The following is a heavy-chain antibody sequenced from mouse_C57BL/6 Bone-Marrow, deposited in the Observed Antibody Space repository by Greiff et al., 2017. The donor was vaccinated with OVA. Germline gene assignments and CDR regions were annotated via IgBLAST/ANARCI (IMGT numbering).Heavy chain of an antibody. Sequence: EVQRVESGGGLVKPGGSLKLSCAASGFTFSSYAMSWVRQTPEKRLEWVATISDGGSYTYYPDNVKGRFTISRDNAKNNLYLQMSHLKSEDTAMYDCARDFGLGRGYFDYWGQGTTLTVSS. D-gene: IGHD4-1*01. CDR3: ARDFGLGRGYFDY. J-gene: IGHJ2*01. V-gene: IGHV5-4*01. CDR1: GFTFSSYA. CDR2: ISDGGSYT.